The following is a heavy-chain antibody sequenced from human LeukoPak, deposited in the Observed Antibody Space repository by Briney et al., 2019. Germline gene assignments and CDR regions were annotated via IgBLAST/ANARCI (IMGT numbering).Heavy chain of an antibody. CDR3: ARDCSDAAAYYYYYYMDV. D-gene: IGHD2-2*01. CDR2: ISSSRSYI. V-gene: IGHV3-21*01. J-gene: IGHJ6*03. Sequence: GGSLRLSCAASGFTFSSYSMNWVRQAPGKGLEWVSSISSSRSYIYYADSVKGRFTISRDNAKNSLYLQMNSLRAEDTAVYYCARDCSDAAAYYYYYYMDVWGKGTTVTVSS. CDR1: GFTFSSYS.